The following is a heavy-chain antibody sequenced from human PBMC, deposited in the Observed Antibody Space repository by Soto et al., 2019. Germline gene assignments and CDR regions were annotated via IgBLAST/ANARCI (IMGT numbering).Heavy chain of an antibody. Sequence: DVQLVESGGGLIQPGESLRLSCVAFGFTISGKKYVAWVRQAPGKGLEWVSALYDVDGSFYADSVKGRFTTSSDSSKTTVYLQMNDLRPDDTAVYYCATWHEREHAYDVWGHGTTVTVSS. CDR2: LYDVDGS. D-gene: IGHD1-1*01. CDR1: GFTISGKKY. J-gene: IGHJ3*01. V-gene: IGHV3-53*01. CDR3: ATWHEREHAYDV.